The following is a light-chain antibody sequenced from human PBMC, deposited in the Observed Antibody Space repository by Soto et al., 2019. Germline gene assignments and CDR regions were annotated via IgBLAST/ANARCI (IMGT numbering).Light chain of an antibody. CDR2: DVS. Sequence: QSVLTQPASVSGSPGESITISCTGTSSDVGSYNLVSWYQQHPGKAPKLMIYDVSERPSGVSNRFSGSKSGNTASLTISGLQAEDEADYYCCSYAGSSTLWVFGGGTKLTVL. J-gene: IGLJ3*02. CDR3: CSYAGSSTLWV. V-gene: IGLV2-23*02. CDR1: SSDVGSYNL.